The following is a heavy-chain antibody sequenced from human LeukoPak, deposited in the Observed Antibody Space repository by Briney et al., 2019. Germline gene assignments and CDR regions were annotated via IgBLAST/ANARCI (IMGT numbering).Heavy chain of an antibody. D-gene: IGHD5-12*01. V-gene: IGHV4-59*01. J-gene: IGHJ6*02. CDR2: IYYSGST. CDR3: ARQSSGYDFGPAGYYGMDV. Sequence: SVTLSLTCTVSGGSISSYYWSWIRQPPGKGLEWIGYIYYSGSTNYNPSLKSRVTISVDTSKNQFSLKLSSVTAADTAVYYCARQSSGYDFGPAGYYGMDVWGQGTTVTVSS. CDR1: GGSISSYY.